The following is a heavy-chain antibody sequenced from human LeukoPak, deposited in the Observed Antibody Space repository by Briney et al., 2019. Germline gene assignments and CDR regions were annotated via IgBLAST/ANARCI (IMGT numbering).Heavy chain of an antibody. V-gene: IGHV4-34*01. J-gene: IGHJ4*02. CDR2: INHSGST. CDR1: GGSFSGYY. Sequence: SETLSLTCAVYGGSFSGYYRSWIRQPPGKGLEWIGEINHSGSTNYNPSLKSRVTISVDTSKNQFSLKLSSVTAADTAVYYCARGLPRGSTRIPGYWGQGTLVTVSS. CDR3: ARGLPRGSTRIPGY. D-gene: IGHD2-2*01.